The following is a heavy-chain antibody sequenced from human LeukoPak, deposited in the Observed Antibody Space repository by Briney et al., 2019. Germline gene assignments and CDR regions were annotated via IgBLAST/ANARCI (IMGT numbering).Heavy chain of an antibody. CDR1: GFTFSRHW. Sequence: PGGSLRLSCAASGFTFSRHWMYWVRQAPGKGLEWVGRIKSKTDGGTTDYAAPVKGRFTISRDDSKNTLYLQMNSLKTEDTAVYYCTTESDVAAVDYWGQGTLVTVSS. CDR3: TTESDVAAVDY. V-gene: IGHV3-15*07. D-gene: IGHD6-13*01. CDR2: IKSKTDGGTT. J-gene: IGHJ4*02.